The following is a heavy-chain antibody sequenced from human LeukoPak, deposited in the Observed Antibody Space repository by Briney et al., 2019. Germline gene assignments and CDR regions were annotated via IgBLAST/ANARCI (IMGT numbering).Heavy chain of an antibody. D-gene: IGHD5/OR15-5a*01. CDR2: IYSSGST. CDR3: ARRRREISTITEDNWLDP. Sequence: SETLSLTCTASGGSISSYSWNWIRQPPGKGLEWIGRIYSSGSTIYNPSLKSRVTISVETSKNQFFLELSSVTAADTAVYYCARRRREISTITEDNWLDPWGHGTLVTVSS. V-gene: IGHV4-59*08. J-gene: IGHJ5*02. CDR1: GGSISSYS.